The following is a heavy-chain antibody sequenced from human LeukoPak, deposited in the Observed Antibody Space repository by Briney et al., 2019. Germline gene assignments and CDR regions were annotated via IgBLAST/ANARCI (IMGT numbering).Heavy chain of an antibody. J-gene: IGHJ4*02. Sequence: SETLSLTCTVSGGSISSYYWSWIRQPPGKGLEWIGYIYYSGSTNYNPSLKSRVTISVDTSKNQFSLKLSSVTAADTAVYYCARLSPTMVRGVVYYFDYWGQGTLVTVSS. CDR3: ARLSPTMVRGVVYYFDY. CDR1: GGSISSYY. CDR2: IYYSGST. V-gene: IGHV4-59*12. D-gene: IGHD3-10*01.